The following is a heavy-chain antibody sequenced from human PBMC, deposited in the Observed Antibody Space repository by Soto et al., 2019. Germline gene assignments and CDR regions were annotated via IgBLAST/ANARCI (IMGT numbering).Heavy chain of an antibody. CDR3: AKETYSGPLDY. CDR1: GFIFSSYG. D-gene: IGHD2-15*01. CDR2: ISYDGSNK. V-gene: IGHV3-30*18. Sequence: QVQLVESGGGVVQPGRSLRLSCAASGFIFSSYGIHWVRQAPGKGLEWVAVISYDGSNKYYADSVKGRFTISRDKSKNKLYLQMNSLRAEDTAVYYCAKETYSGPLDYWGQGTLVTVSS. J-gene: IGHJ4*02.